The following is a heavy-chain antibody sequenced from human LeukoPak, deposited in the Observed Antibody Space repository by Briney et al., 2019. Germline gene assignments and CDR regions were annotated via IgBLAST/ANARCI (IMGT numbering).Heavy chain of an antibody. D-gene: IGHD5-12*01. CDR3: ATQSDNYSGYEDY. Sequence: PGGSLRLSCVASGSSVTTKYTSWVRQAPGMGLEWLSTIYSDGTTKYADSLKGGFTIFRDTSKNTVHLHMSGLRAEDTAVYYCATQSDNYSGYEDYWGQGNLVTVSS. CDR1: GSSVTTKY. CDR2: IYSDGTT. J-gene: IGHJ4*02. V-gene: IGHV3-53*01.